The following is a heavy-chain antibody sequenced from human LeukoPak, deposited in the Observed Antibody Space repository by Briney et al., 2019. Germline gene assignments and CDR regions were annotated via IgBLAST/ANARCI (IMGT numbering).Heavy chain of an antibody. Sequence: SETLSLTCAVYCGSFSGYYWSWIRQPPRKRLEWIGEINHSGSTNYNPSLKSRVTISVDTSKNQFSLKLSSVTAADTAVYYCARGGCSSTSCYTGGFDYWGQGTLVTVSS. CDR3: ARGGCSSTSCYTGGFDY. CDR2: INHSGST. J-gene: IGHJ4*02. D-gene: IGHD2-2*02. V-gene: IGHV4-34*01. CDR1: CGSFSGYY.